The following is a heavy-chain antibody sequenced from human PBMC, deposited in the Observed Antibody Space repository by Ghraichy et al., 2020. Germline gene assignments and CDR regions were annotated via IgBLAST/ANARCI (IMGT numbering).Heavy chain of an antibody. V-gene: IGHV1-46*03. CDR1: GYTFTSYY. D-gene: IGHD2-2*01. J-gene: IGHJ5*02. Sequence: ASVKVSCKASGYTFTSYYMHWVRQAPGQGLEWMGIINPSGGSTSYAQKFQGRVTMTRDTSTSTVYMELSSLRSEDTAVYYCARVKTPGYCSSTSCSNWFDPWGQGILVTVSS. CDR3: ARVKTPGYCSSTSCSNWFDP. CDR2: INPSGGST.